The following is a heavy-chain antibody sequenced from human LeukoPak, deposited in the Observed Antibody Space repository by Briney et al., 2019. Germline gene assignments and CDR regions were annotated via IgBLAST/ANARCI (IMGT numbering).Heavy chain of an antibody. Sequence: SVKVSCKASGGTFSSYAISWVRQAPGQGLEWMGGIIPIFGTANYAQKFQGRVTITADKSTSTAYMELSSLRSEGTAVYYCARAADSSSYEIGVNWFDPWGQGTLVTVSS. CDR1: GGTFSSYA. D-gene: IGHD6-13*01. J-gene: IGHJ5*02. CDR3: ARAADSSSYEIGVNWFDP. V-gene: IGHV1-69*06. CDR2: IIPIFGTA.